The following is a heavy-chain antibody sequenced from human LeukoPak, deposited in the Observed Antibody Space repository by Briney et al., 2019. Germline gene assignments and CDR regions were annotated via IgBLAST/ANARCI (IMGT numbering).Heavy chain of an antibody. J-gene: IGHJ4*02. CDR3: ARVGFSGYDS. CDR1: GFVFSNYA. V-gene: IGHV3-64*01. D-gene: IGHD5-12*01. Sequence: RRSLRLSCATSGFVFSNYAMSWVRQAPGKGLEYVSAITGDGSTPYYANSVKGRFTISRDNLRNTLYLQMGSLRSEDMAVYYCARVGFSGYDSWGQGTLVTASS. CDR2: ITGDGSTP.